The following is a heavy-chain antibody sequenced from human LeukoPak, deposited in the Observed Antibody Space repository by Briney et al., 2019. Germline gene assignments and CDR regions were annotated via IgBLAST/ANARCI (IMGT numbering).Heavy chain of an antibody. CDR2: INPNSGGT. CDR1: GYTFTGYY. CDR3: ARVRGPFTMVRGHYYYYMDV. V-gene: IGHV1-2*02. J-gene: IGHJ6*03. D-gene: IGHD3-10*01. Sequence: ASVKVSCKASGYTFTGYYMHWVRQAPGQGLEWMGWINPNSGGTNYAQKFQGRVTITADESTSTAYMELSSLRSEDTAVYYCARVRGPFTMVRGHYYYYMDVWGKGTTVTISS.